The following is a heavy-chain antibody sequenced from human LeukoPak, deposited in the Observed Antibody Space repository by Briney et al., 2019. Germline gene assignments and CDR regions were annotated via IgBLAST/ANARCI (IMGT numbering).Heavy chain of an antibody. V-gene: IGHV1-69*04. Sequence: SVKVSCKASGGTFSSYAFNWVRQAPGQGLEWVGRIIPLLGITNHAQKLQGRVTVTADTATNTAYMELSSLIPDDTAVYYCARARTMITFGGVRHAFDIWGQGALVTVSS. CDR3: ARARTMITFGGVRHAFDI. CDR2: IIPLLGIT. J-gene: IGHJ3*02. D-gene: IGHD3-16*01. CDR1: GGTFSSYA.